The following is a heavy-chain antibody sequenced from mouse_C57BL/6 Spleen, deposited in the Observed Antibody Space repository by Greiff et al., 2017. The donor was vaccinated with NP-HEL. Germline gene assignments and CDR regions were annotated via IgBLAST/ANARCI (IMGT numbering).Heavy chain of an antibody. J-gene: IGHJ4*01. D-gene: IGHD2-3*01. CDR1: GFTFSSYA. CDR3: ARGYDGYYYAMDY. CDR2: ISDGGSYT. Sequence: EVQGVESGGGLVKPGGSLKLSCAASGFTFSSYAMSWVRQTPEKRLEWVATISDGGSYTYYPDNVKGRFTISRDNAKNNLYLQMSHLKSEDTAMYYCARGYDGYYYAMDYWGQGTSVTVSS. V-gene: IGHV5-4*01.